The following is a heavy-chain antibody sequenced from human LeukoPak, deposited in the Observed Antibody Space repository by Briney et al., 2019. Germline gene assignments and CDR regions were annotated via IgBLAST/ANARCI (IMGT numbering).Heavy chain of an antibody. J-gene: IGHJ4*02. Sequence: ASMKVSCKASGYTFTGYYIHWLRQAPGQGLEWMGFINPNSGGTNYAQKFQGRVTMTRDTSISTAYMELSSLTSDDTAVYYCSRDLEGYHYGSGNYPQWGQGTLITVSS. CDR2: INPNSGGT. CDR1: GYTFTGYY. D-gene: IGHD3-10*01. V-gene: IGHV1-2*02. CDR3: SRDLEGYHYGSGNYPQ.